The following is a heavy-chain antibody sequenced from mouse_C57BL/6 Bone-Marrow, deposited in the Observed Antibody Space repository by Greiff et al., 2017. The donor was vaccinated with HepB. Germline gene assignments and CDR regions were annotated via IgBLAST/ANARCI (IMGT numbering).Heavy chain of an antibody. D-gene: IGHD2-12*01. Sequence: QVQLQQSGAELAKPGASVKLSCKASGYTFTSYWMHWVKQRPGQGLEWIGYINPSSGYTKYNQKFKDKATLTADKYSSTAYMQLSSLTYEDSAVYYLASIVTGYFDVWGTGTTVTVSS. CDR1: GYTFTSYW. CDR2: INPSSGYT. J-gene: IGHJ1*03. CDR3: ASIVTGYFDV. V-gene: IGHV1-7*01.